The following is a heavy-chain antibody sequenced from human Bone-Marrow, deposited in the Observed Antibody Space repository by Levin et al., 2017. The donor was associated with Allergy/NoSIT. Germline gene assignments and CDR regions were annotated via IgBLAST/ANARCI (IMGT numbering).Heavy chain of an antibody. J-gene: IGHJ4*02. CDR1: GFTFRTYW. D-gene: IGHD5-24*01. Sequence: PGGSLRLSCAASGFTFRTYWMSWVRQAPGKGLEWVGNIKKDGSEKNYVDSMKGRFTISRDNAENSLYLQMNSLRPDDTAVYYCARVTSGLQYMIDYWGQGTLVTVSS. CDR3: ARVTSGLQYMIDY. CDR2: IKKDGSEK. V-gene: IGHV3-7*03.